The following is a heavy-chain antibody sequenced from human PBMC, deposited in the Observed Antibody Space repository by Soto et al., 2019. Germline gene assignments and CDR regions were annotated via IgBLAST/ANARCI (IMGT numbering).Heavy chain of an antibody. CDR2: INHSGST. Sequence: TLSLTCTVSGGSISSGDYYWSWIRQPPGKGLEWIGEINHSGSTNYNPSLKSRVTISVDTSKNQFSLKLSSVTAADTAVYYCARGPLWEYYFDYWGQGTLVTVSS. D-gene: IGHD5-18*01. CDR3: ARGPLWEYYFDY. J-gene: IGHJ4*02. CDR1: GGSISSGDYY. V-gene: IGHV4-30-4*01.